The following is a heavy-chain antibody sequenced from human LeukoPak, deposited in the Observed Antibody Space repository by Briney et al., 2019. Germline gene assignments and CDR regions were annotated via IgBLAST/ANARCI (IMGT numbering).Heavy chain of an antibody. Sequence: GGSLRLSCAASGFTFSNAWMSWVRQAPGKGLEWVGRIKSKTDGGTTDYAAPVKGRFTVSRDDSKNTLYLQMNSLKTEDTAVYYCTTPPTAVVVPAATPDYYYYMDVWGKGTTDTVSS. V-gene: IGHV3-15*01. CDR1: GFTFSNAW. CDR2: IKSKTDGGTT. CDR3: TTPPTAVVVPAATPDYYYYMDV. J-gene: IGHJ6*03. D-gene: IGHD2-2*01.